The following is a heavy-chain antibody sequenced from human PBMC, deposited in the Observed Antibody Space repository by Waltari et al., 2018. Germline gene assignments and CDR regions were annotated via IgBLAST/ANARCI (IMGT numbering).Heavy chain of an antibody. V-gene: IGHV4-39*07. D-gene: IGHD6-13*01. CDR1: VGTISSSSYN. CDR2: IYYSGST. Sequence: QLQLQESGPGLVKHSETLSLTCTVPVGTISSSSYNSGRLPQPPGKGLEWIGSIYYSGSTYYNPSLKSRVTISVDTSKNQFSLKLSSVTAADTAVYYCARLRRGGYSDFDYWGQGTLVTVSS. J-gene: IGHJ4*02. CDR3: ARLRRGGYSDFDY.